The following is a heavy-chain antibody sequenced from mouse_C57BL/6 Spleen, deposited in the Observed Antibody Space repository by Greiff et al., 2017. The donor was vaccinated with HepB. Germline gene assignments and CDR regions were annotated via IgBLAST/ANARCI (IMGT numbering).Heavy chain of an antibody. J-gene: IGHJ2*01. Sequence: QVQLQQSGAELVRPGTSVKVSCKASGYAFTNYLIEWVKQRPGQGLEWIGVINPGSGGTNYNEKFKGKATLTADKSSSTAYMQLSSLTSEDSAVYFCAREGGDEGDDGYYEGYFDYWGQGTTLTVSS. D-gene: IGHD2-3*01. V-gene: IGHV1-54*01. CDR3: AREGGDEGDDGYYEGYFDY. CDR2: INPGSGGT. CDR1: GYAFTNYL.